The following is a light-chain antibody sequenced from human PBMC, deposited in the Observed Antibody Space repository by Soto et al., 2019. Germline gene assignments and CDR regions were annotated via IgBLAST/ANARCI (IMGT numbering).Light chain of an antibody. Sequence: QSALTQPASVSGSPGQSISISCTGTSSDVGGYNYVSWYQQHPGKAPKLIIYEVFDRPSGVSSRFSGSKSGNTASLTISGLQAEAEADYYCSSYRSGSTYVFGTGTKLTVL. V-gene: IGLV2-14*01. J-gene: IGLJ1*01. CDR3: SSYRSGSTYV. CDR1: SSDVGGYNY. CDR2: EVF.